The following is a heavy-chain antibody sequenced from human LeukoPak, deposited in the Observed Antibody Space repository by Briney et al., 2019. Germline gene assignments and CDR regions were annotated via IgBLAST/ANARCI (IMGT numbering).Heavy chain of an antibody. V-gene: IGHV4-61*02. CDR1: GGSISSETYY. CDR3: ARGGRGFDL. CDR2: IYSSGSA. Sequence: SQTLSLTCTVSGGSISSETYYWTWVRQPAGKGLEWIVRIYSSGSASYNPSLKSRVTISVDTSKNQFSLELNSVTASDTAVYYCARGGRGFDLWGQGTLVTVSS. J-gene: IGHJ5*01.